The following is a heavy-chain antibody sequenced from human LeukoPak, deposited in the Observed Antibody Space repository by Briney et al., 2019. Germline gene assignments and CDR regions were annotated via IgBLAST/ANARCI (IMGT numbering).Heavy chain of an antibody. CDR1: GFTFDDYA. CDR3: AKDEFVASDFTGAFDI. J-gene: IGHJ3*02. Sequence: GGSLRLSCAASGFTFDDYAMHWVRQAPGKGLEWVSGISWNSGSIGYADSVKGRFTISGDNAKNSLFLQMNSLRAEDMALYYCAKDEFVASDFTGAFDIWGQGTMVTVSS. CDR2: ISWNSGSI. V-gene: IGHV3-9*03. D-gene: IGHD2-8*02.